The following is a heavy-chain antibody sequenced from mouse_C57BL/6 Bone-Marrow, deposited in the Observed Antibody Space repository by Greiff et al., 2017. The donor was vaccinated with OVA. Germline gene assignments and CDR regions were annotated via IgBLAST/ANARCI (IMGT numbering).Heavy chain of an antibody. CDR2: ISSGGSYT. CDR3: ARRAYYGSSPSYFDY. Sequence: EVKVVESGGDLVKPGGSLKLSCAASGFTFSSYGMSWVRQTPDKRLEWVATISSGGSYTYYPDSVKGRFTISRDNAKNTLYLQMSSLKSEDTAMYYCARRAYYGSSPSYFDYWGQGTTLTVSS. CDR1: GFTFSSYG. D-gene: IGHD1-1*01. V-gene: IGHV5-6*02. J-gene: IGHJ2*01.